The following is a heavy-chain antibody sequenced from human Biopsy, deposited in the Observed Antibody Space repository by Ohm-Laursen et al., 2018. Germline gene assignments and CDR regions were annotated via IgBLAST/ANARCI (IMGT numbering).Heavy chain of an antibody. CDR2: IIPIFGTA. J-gene: IGHJ4*02. Sequence: SSVRVSCKASGGTFTNYAISWVRQAPGQGLEWMGGIIPIFGTANYAQKFQGRVTITADESTSTAYMELSSLRSDDTAVYYCARDALGGGSYRFFYWGQGSLVTVSS. D-gene: IGHD1-26*01. CDR3: ARDALGGGSYRFFY. V-gene: IGHV1-69*01. CDR1: GGTFTNYA.